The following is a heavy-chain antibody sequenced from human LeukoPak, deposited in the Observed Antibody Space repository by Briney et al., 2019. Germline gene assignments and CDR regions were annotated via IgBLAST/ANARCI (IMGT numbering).Heavy chain of an antibody. D-gene: IGHD3-10*01. CDR2: ISSNGGST. V-gene: IGHV3-64*01. CDR1: GFTFSSYA. J-gene: IGHJ4*02. Sequence: GGSLRLSCAASGFTFSSYAMYWVRQAPGKGLEYVSAISSNGGSTYYANSVKGRFTISRDNSKNTLYLQMGSPRAEDMAVYYCARVSGANWGQGTLVTVSS. CDR3: ARVSGAN.